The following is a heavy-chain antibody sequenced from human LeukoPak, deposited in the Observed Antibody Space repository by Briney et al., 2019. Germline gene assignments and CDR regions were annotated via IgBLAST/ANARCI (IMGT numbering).Heavy chain of an antibody. Sequence: GRSLRLSCAASGFTFSNYGMHWVRQAPGKGLEWVAVVSYEGKSQYYADSVKGRFTISRDNRKNSLYLQMNSLRTEDTALYYCAKDIAAEPSAGVDYWGQGTLVTVSS. CDR1: GFTFSNYG. CDR3: AKDIAAEPSAGVDY. CDR2: VSYEGKSQ. D-gene: IGHD6-13*01. J-gene: IGHJ4*02. V-gene: IGHV3-30*18.